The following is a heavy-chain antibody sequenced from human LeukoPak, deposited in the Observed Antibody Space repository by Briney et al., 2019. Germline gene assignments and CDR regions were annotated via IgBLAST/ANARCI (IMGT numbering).Heavy chain of an antibody. D-gene: IGHD3-22*01. CDR3: ARELVDYYDSSGYPVQG. CDR1: GFTFSSYS. Sequence: PGGSLRLSCAASGFTFSSYSMNWVRQAPGKGLEWVSSISSSSSYIYYADSVKGRFTISRDNAKNSLYLQMNSLRAEDTAVYYCARELVDYYDSSGYPVQGWGQGTLVTVSS. J-gene: IGHJ4*02. V-gene: IGHV3-21*01. CDR2: ISSSSSYI.